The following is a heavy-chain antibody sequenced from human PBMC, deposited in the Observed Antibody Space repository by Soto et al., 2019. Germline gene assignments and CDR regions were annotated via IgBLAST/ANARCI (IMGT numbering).Heavy chain of an antibody. CDR3: ARSPAGPATAWVDY. CDR2: IYYSGST. D-gene: IGHD2-2*01. J-gene: IGHJ4*02. Sequence: SETLSLTCTVSGGSISSSSYYWGWIRQPPGKGLEWIGSIYYSGSTYYNPSLKRRVTISVDTSKNQFSLKLSSVTAADTAVYYCARSPAGPATAWVDYWGQGTLVTVSS. CDR1: GGSISSSSYY. V-gene: IGHV4-39*01.